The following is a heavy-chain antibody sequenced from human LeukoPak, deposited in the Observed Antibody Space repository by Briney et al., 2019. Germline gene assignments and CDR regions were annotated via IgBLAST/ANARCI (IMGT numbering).Heavy chain of an antibody. J-gene: IGHJ5*02. Sequence: ASVKVSCKVSGYTLTELSMHWVRQAPGKGLERVGGFDPEDGETIYAQKFQGRVTMTEDTSTDTAYMELSSLRSEDTAVYYCATVPMYYYDSSGPSLFDPWGQGTLVTVSS. V-gene: IGHV1-24*01. D-gene: IGHD3-22*01. CDR1: GYTLTELS. CDR3: ATVPMYYYDSSGPSLFDP. CDR2: FDPEDGET.